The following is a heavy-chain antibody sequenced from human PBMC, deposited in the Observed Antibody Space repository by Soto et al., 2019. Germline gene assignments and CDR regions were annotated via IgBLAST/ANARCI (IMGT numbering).Heavy chain of an antibody. Sequence: EGQLVESGGGLVQPGESLRLSCAASGFTFSNYCMHWVRQAPGDGLVWVSRIKGDGSSRVYADSVKGRFTVSRDNAEHTLYLQMNSLRADDSATYYCARGGVYSYYKEIWGQGALVSVSS. V-gene: IGHV3-74*01. J-gene: IGHJ4*02. CDR3: ARGGVYSYYKEI. D-gene: IGHD3-10*01. CDR2: IKGDGSSR. CDR1: GFTFSNYC.